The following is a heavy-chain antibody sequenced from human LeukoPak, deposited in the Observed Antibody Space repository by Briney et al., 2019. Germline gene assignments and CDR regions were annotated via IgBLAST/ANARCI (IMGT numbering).Heavy chain of an antibody. V-gene: IGHV4-30-2*01. J-gene: IGHJ4*02. CDR2: IYHSGST. D-gene: IGHD3-22*01. CDR3: ARGPHLGSGYHVDY. CDR1: GGSISSGGYS. Sequence: ASQTLSLTCAVSGGSISSGGYSWSWIRQPPGKGLEWIGYIYHSGSTYYNPSLKSRVTISVDRSKNQFSLKLSSVTAADTAVYYCARGPHLGSGYHVDYWGQGTLVTVSS.